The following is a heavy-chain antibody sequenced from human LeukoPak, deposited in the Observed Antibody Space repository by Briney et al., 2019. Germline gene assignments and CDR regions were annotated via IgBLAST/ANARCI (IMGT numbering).Heavy chain of an antibody. V-gene: IGHV3-23*01. CDR1: GFTFSSYA. Sequence: GGSLRLSCAASGFTFSSYAMSWVRQAPGKGLEWVSAISGSGGSTYYADSVKGRFTISRDNSKNTLYLQMNSLRAEDTAVYCCAKAQVEMATITPDFDYWGQGTLVTVSS. CDR3: AKAQVEMATITPDFDY. J-gene: IGHJ4*02. D-gene: IGHD5-24*01. CDR2: ISGSGGST.